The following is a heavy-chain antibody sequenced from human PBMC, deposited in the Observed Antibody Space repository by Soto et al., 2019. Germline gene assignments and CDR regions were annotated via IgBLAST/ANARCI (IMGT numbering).Heavy chain of an antibody. CDR2: IYYSGST. CDR3: ARTDSRQGHYYDYGMDV. Sequence: PSETLSLTCTVSGGSISSYYWSWIRQPPGKGLEWIGYIYYSGSTNYNPSLKSRVTISVDTSKNQFSLKLSSVTAADTAVYYCARTDSRQGHYYDYGMDVWGQGTTVTVSS. CDR1: GGSISSYY. J-gene: IGHJ6*02. D-gene: IGHD4-4*01. V-gene: IGHV4-59*01.